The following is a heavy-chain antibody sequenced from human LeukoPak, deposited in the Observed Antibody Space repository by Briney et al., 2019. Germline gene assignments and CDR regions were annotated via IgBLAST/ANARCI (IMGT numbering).Heavy chain of an antibody. D-gene: IGHD2-21*02. CDR1: GFTFSYAW. J-gene: IGHJ4*02. Sequence: PGGSLRLSCAASGFTFSYAWMSWVRQPPGKGLEWVGRIKSKTNGGTTDYAAPVKGRFIISRDDSKNTLYLQMNSLKNEDTAMYYCTTDKGRYCGGDCSSDYWGQGTLVTVSS. CDR3: TTDKGRYCGGDCSSDY. CDR2: IKSKTNGGTT. V-gene: IGHV3-15*01.